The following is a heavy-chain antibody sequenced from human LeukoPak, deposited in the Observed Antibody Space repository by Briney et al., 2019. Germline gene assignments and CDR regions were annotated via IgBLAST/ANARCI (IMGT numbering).Heavy chain of an antibody. V-gene: IGHV1-2*02. D-gene: IGHD3-22*01. Sequence: EASVKVSCKASGYTFTGYYMHWVRQAPGQGLEWMGWINPNSGGTNYAQKFQGRVTMTRDTSISTAYMELTRLRSDDTAVYYCARGGYYDSSGYYYFDYWGQGTLVTVSS. CDR2: INPNSGGT. CDR3: ARGGYYDSSGYYYFDY. J-gene: IGHJ4*02. CDR1: GYTFTGYY.